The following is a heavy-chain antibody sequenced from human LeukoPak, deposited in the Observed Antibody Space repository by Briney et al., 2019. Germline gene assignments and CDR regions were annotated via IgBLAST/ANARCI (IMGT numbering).Heavy chain of an antibody. D-gene: IGHD5-24*01. CDR3: ARDRFEMAVGMDV. J-gene: IGHJ6*02. CDR1: GYTFTSYD. CDR2: INPSGGST. Sequence: GASVKVSCKASGYTFTSYDINWVRQAAGQGLEWMGIINPSGGSTSYAQKFQGRVTMTRDTSTSTVYMELSSLRSEDTAVYYCARDRFEMAVGMDVWGQGTTVTVSS. V-gene: IGHV1-46*01.